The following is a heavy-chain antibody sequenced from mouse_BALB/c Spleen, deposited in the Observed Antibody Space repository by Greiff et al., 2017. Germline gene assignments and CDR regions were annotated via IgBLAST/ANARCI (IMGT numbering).Heavy chain of an antibody. Sequence: VMLVESGPGLVAPSQSLSITCTVSGFSLTGYGVNWVRQPPGKGLEWLGMIWGDGSTDYNSALKSRLSISKDNSKSQVFLKMNSLQTDDTARYYCARERSTMIHYYAMDYWGQGTSVTVSS. V-gene: IGHV2-6-7*01. CDR1: GFSLTGYG. CDR2: IWGDGST. CDR3: ARERSTMIHYYAMDY. J-gene: IGHJ4*01. D-gene: IGHD2-4*01.